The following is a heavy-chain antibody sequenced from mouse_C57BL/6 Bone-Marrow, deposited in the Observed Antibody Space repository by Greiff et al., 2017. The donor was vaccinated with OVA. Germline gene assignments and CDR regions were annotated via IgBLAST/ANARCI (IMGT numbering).Heavy chain of an antibody. Sequence: EVQLVESGPGMVKPSQSLSLTCTVTGYSITSGYDWHWIRHFPGNKLEWMGYISYSGSTNYNPSLKSRISITHDTSKNHFFLKLNSVTTEVTATYYCARGGENYGVDYWGQGTTLTVSP. J-gene: IGHJ2*01. CDR3: ARGGENYGVDY. CDR1: GYSITSGYD. D-gene: IGHD1-1*01. V-gene: IGHV3-1*01. CDR2: ISYSGST.